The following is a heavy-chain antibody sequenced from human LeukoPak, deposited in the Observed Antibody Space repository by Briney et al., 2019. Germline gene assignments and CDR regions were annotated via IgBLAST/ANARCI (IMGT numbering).Heavy chain of an antibody. V-gene: IGHV4-34*01. D-gene: IGHD1-14*01. Sequence: SETLSLTCAVYGGSFSGYYWSWTRQPPGKGLEWIGEINHSGSTNYNPSLKSRVTISVDTSKNQFSLKLSSVTAADTAVYYCARGTRTFDPWGQGTLVTVSS. J-gene: IGHJ5*02. CDR3: ARGTRTFDP. CDR1: GGSFSGYY. CDR2: INHSGST.